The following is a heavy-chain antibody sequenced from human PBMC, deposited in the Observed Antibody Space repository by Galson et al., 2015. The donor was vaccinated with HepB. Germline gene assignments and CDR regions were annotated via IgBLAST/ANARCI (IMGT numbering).Heavy chain of an antibody. J-gene: IGHJ4*02. CDR2: IKMKSDGGAT. D-gene: IGHD5-18*01. CDR3: TTVFGYSYKQLDN. Sequence: SLRLSCAGAGVGFSDAWFGWVRQAPGKGLEWVGRIKMKSDGGATDYAAPVKGRFTISRDDSKNTLYLEMNSLETEDTAVYYCTTVFGYSYKQLDNWGQGTVVTVSS. V-gene: IGHV3-15*01. CDR1: GVGFSDAW.